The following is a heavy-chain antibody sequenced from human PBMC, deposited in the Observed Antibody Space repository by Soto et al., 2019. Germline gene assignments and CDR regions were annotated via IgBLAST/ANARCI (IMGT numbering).Heavy chain of an antibody. CDR2: ISYDGRSE. CDR3: AKDSGGSFYDGVDY. CDR1: GFTFSSYG. J-gene: IGHJ4*02. Sequence: GGSLRLSCAASGFTFSSYGMHWVRQAPGRGLEWVAVISYDGRSENYADSAKGRFTISRDNFMNTLHLQMNSLRGDDTAVYYCAKDSGGSFYDGVDYWGQGTLVTVSS. V-gene: IGHV3-30*18. D-gene: IGHD1-26*01.